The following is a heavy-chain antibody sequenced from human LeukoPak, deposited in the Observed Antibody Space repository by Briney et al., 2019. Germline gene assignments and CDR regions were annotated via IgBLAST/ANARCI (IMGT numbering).Heavy chain of an antibody. CDR2: INPSGGST. D-gene: IGHD4-23*01. V-gene: IGHV1-46*01. CDR1: GYTFTSYY. J-gene: IGHJ4*02. Sequence: ASVKVSCKASGYTFTSYYMHWVRQAPGQGLEWMGIINPSGGSTSYAQKFQGRVTMTRDTSISTAYMELSRLRSDDTAVYYCARVSTVAYYFDYWGQGTLVTVSS. CDR3: ARVSTVAYYFDY.